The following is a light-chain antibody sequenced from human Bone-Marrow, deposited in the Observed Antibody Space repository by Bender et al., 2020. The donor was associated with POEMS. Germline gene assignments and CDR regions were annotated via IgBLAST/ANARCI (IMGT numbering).Light chain of an antibody. J-gene: IGLJ2*01. CDR3: ASWDDSLRAVV. CDR2: GNR. Sequence: QSVLTQPPSASATPGQRVTISCTGSSSNIGAGHDVHWYQHLPGTAPKLLIYGNRNRPSGVPDRFSGSKSGTSVSLAITGLQAEDEADYYCASWDDSLRAVVFGGGTKLTVL. V-gene: IGLV1-40*01. CDR1: SSNIGAGHD.